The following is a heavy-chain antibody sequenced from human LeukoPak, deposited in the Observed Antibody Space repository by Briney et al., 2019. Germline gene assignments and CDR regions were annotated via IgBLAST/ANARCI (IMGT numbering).Heavy chain of an antibody. CDR2: INHSGST. J-gene: IGHJ4*02. CDR3: ARGGYYDYVWGSYRYPHFDY. CDR1: GGSISSSSYY. Sequence: SETLSLTCTVSGGSISSSSYYWSWIRQPPGKGLEWIGEINHSGSTNYNPSLKSRVTISVETSKKQFSLKLSSVSAADTAVYYCARGGYYDYVWGSYRYPHFDYWGQGTLVTVSS. V-gene: IGHV4-39*07. D-gene: IGHD3-16*02.